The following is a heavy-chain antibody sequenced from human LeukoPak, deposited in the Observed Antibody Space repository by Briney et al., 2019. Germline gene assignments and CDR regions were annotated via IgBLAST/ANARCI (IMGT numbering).Heavy chain of an antibody. CDR3: ARDILTGYYLYYYYYMDV. J-gene: IGHJ6*03. Sequence: GGSLRLSCAASGFTFDDYGMSWVRQAPGKGLEWVSGINWNGGSTGYADSVKGRFTISRDNAKNSLYLQMNSLRAEDTAVYYCARDILTGYYLYYYYYMDVWGKGTTVTVSS. V-gene: IGHV3-20*04. D-gene: IGHD3-9*01. CDR2: INWNGGST. CDR1: GFTFDDYG.